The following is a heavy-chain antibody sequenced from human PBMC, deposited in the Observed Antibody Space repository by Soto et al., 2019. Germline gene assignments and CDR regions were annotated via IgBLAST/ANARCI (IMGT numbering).Heavy chain of an antibody. Sequence: QVQLVQSGAEVRKPGSSVKVSCQASGGTFSNSTVTWVRQAPGQGLEWMGRLIPILGLANYAQKFRGRLTITADKSTTTAYMELRRLRSEDTAIYYCARFKLGDDYWGQGTLVTGSS. CDR2: LIPILGLA. V-gene: IGHV1-69*02. CDR1: GGTFSNST. D-gene: IGHD5-12*01. J-gene: IGHJ4*02. CDR3: ARFKLGDDY.